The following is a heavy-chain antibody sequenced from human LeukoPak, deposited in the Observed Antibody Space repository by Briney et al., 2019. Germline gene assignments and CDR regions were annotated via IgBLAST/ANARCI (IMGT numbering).Heavy chain of an antibody. V-gene: IGHV1-69*05. CDR3: ARLDYYGSGSYFGAHDY. CDR1: GYTFTSYD. D-gene: IGHD3-10*01. J-gene: IGHJ4*02. Sequence: SVKVSCKASGYTFTSYDINWVRQAPGQGLEWMGRIIPIFGTANYAQKFQGRVTITTDESMSTAYMELSSLRSEDTAVYYCARLDYYGSGSYFGAHDYWGQGTLVTVSS. CDR2: IIPIFGTA.